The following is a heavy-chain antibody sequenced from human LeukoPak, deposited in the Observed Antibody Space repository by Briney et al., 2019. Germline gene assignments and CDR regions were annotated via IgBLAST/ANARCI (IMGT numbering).Heavy chain of an antibody. Sequence: GGSLRLSCAASGFTFNTNAMSWVRQAPGKGLEWVSAISGRTGGTYYADSVKGRFTISRDNSKSTLYLQMDSLRAEDTAVYYCAKCGDSGCHLIDYWGQGTLVTVSS. CDR3: AKCGDSGCHLIDY. CDR2: ISGRTGGT. D-gene: IGHD5-12*01. CDR1: GFTFNTNA. V-gene: IGHV3-23*01. J-gene: IGHJ4*02.